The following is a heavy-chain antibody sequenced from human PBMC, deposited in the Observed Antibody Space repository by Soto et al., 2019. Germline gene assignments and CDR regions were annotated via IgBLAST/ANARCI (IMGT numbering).Heavy chain of an antibody. CDR3: ARDGRCSSTSCYKGQTYYYYGMDV. V-gene: IGHV1-69*13. Sequence: GASVKVSCKASGGTFSSYAISWVRQAPGQGLEWMGGIIPIFGTANYAQKFQGRVTITADESTSTAYMELSSLRSEDTAVYYCARDGRCSSTSCYKGQTYYYYGMDVWGQGTTVTVSS. D-gene: IGHD2-2*02. CDR2: IIPIFGTA. CDR1: GGTFSSYA. J-gene: IGHJ6*02.